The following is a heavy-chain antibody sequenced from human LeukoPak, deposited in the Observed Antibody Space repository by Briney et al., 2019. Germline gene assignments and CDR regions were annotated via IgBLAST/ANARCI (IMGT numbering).Heavy chain of an antibody. CDR1: GFTFSRQS. CDR2: ISTSSSYI. D-gene: IGHD6-19*01. CDR3: ARDLGSYLNY. Sequence: GGSLRLSCAASGFTFSRQSMNWVRQAPGKGLEWVSSISTSSSYIYYADSVKGRFTISRDNAKNSLYLQMNSLRAEDTAVYYCARDLGSYLNYWGQGTLVTVSS. J-gene: IGHJ4*02. V-gene: IGHV3-21*06.